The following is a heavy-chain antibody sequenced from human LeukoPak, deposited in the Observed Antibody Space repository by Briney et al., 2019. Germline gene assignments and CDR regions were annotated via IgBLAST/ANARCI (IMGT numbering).Heavy chain of an antibody. CDR2: FDPEDGET. CDR1: GYTLTELS. J-gene: IGHJ4*02. D-gene: IGHD6-6*01. CDR3: ATLDVGAARPGFDY. Sequence: ASVKVSCKVSGYTLTELSMHWVRQAPGKGLEWMGGFDPEDGETIYTQKFQGRVTMTEDTSTDTAYMELSSLRSEDTAVYYCATLDVGAARPGFDYWGQGTLDTASS. V-gene: IGHV1-24*01.